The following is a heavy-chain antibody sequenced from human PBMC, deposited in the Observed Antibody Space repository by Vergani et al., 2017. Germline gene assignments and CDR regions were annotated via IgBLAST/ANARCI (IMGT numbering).Heavy chain of an antibody. CDR3: ARAPESPYYYDSSGSNYFDY. Sequence: QLQLQESGSGLVKPSQTLSLTCAVSGGSISSGGYSWSWIRQPPGKGLEWIGYIYHSGGTYYNPSLKSRVTISVDRSKNQFSLKLSSVTAADTAVYYCARAPESPYYYDSSGSNYFDYWGQGTLVTVSS. D-gene: IGHD3-22*01. J-gene: IGHJ4*02. CDR1: GGSISSGGYS. V-gene: IGHV4-30-2*01. CDR2: IYHSGGT.